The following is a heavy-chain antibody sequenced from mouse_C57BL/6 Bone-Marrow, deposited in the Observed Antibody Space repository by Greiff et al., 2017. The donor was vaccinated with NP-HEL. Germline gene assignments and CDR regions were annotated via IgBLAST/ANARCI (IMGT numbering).Heavy chain of an antibody. J-gene: IGHJ2*01. V-gene: IGHV1-82*01. CDR2: IYPGDGDT. CDR1: GYAFSSSW. Sequence: VQGVESGPELVKPGASVKISCKASGYAFSSSWMNWVKQRPGKGLEWIGRIYPGDGDTNYNGKFKGKATLTADKSSSTAYMQLSSLTSEDSAVYFCASPLYYYGSFFDYWGQGTTLTVSS. D-gene: IGHD1-1*01. CDR3: ASPLYYYGSFFDY.